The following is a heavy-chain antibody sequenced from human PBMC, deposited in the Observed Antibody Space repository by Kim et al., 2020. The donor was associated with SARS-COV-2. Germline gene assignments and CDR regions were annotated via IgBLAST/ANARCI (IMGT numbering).Heavy chain of an antibody. V-gene: IGHV1-24*01. J-gene: IGHJ4*02. CDR3: ATDEGGHCSSTSCRPSLDY. CDR1: GYTLTELS. CDR2: FDPEDGET. D-gene: IGHD2-2*01. Sequence: ASVKVSCKVSGYTLTELSMHWVRQAPGKGLEWMGGFDPEDGETIYAQKFQGRVTMTEDTSTDTAYMELSSLRSEDTAVYYCATDEGGHCSSTSCRPSLDYWGQGTLVTVSS.